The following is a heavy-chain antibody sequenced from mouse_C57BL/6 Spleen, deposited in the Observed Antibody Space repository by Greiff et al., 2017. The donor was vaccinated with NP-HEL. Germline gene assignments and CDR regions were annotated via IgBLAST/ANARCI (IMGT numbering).Heavy chain of an antibody. CDR3: TRLCPYYAMDY. D-gene: IGHD1-2*01. Sequence: EVQLQQSGAELVRPGASVKLSCTASGFNIKDDYMHWVKQRPEQGLEWIGWIDPENGDTEYASKFQGKATITADTSSNTAYLQLSSLTSEDTAVYYCTRLCPYYAMDYWGQGTSVTVSS. J-gene: IGHJ4*01. V-gene: IGHV14-4*01. CDR2: IDPENGDT. CDR1: GFNIKDDY.